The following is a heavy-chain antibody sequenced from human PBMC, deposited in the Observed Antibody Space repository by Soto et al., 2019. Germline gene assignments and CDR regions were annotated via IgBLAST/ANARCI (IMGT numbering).Heavy chain of an antibody. CDR2: IIPILGTT. J-gene: IGHJ6*02. CDR1: GVSFNSYV. V-gene: IGHV1-69*01. D-gene: IGHD5-12*01. Sequence: QVHLVQSGAEVKKPGSSVKVSCKASGVSFNSYVISWVRQAPGQGLEWMGAIIPILGTTNYAQNFQGRGIMSADASTSTAYIEVNSLRSEDTAVYYCARSRVAKYISFYGMDVWGQGTTVSVSS. CDR3: ARSRVAKYISFYGMDV.